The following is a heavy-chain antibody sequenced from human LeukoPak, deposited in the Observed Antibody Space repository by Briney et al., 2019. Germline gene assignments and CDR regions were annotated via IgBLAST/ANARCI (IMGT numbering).Heavy chain of an antibody. CDR2: LYYSGTT. CDR3: ARVKGVVARFDY. CDR1: GGSIRSYN. Sequence: SETLSLTCAVSGGSIRSYNWSWIRQAPGKELEWIGNLYYSGTTNHNPSLKSRVTISGDTSKNQFSLNLSSVTAADTAVYHCARVKGVVARFDYWGRGTLVTVSS. D-gene: IGHD2-2*01. J-gene: IGHJ4*02. V-gene: IGHV4-59*01.